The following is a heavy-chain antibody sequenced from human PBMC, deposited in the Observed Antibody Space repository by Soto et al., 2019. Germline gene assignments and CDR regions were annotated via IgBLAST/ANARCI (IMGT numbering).Heavy chain of an antibody. D-gene: IGHD6-19*01. CDR2: IWYDGTKK. J-gene: IGHJ2*01. Sequence: QVQLVESGGGVVQPGRSLRLSCVASGFTFSSYGMHWVRQAPGKGLEWVAVIWYDGTKKYSADSVKGRLTISRDNSKDTLCWQMKSLGAEDTAVYYCASVAYSTDWNAWYFDLWGRGTLVTVSS. CDR1: GFTFSSYG. V-gene: IGHV3-33*01. CDR3: ASVAYSTDWNAWYFDL.